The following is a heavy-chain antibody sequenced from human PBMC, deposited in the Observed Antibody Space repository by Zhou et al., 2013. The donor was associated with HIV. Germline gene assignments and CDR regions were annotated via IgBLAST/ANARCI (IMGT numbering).Heavy chain of an antibody. V-gene: IGHV4-59*11. Sequence: QVQLQESGPGLVKPSETLSLTCTVSGGSIGSHYWSWIRQPPGKGLEWIGYIYYSGSTNYSPSLKSRVTISADTSKNQFSLKLSSVTAADTAVYYCARTYSSSVFDYWGQGTLVTVSS. CDR1: GGSIGSHY. D-gene: IGHD6-13*01. J-gene: IGHJ4*02. CDR2: IYYSGST. CDR3: ARTYSSSVFDY.